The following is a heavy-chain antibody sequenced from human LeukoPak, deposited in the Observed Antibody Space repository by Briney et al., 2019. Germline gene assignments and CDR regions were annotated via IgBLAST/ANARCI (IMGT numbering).Heavy chain of an antibody. J-gene: IGHJ5*02. V-gene: IGHV4-39*07. CDR1: GGSINSSSYY. D-gene: IGHD5-18*01. CDR2: IYYSGST. CDR3: ARDPIQLWPEGWFDP. Sequence: SETLSLTCTVSGGSINSSSYYWGWIRQPPGKGLEWIGSIYYSGSTYYNPSLKSRVTISVDTSKNQFSLKLSSVTAADTAVYYCARDPIQLWPEGWFDPWGQGTLVTVSS.